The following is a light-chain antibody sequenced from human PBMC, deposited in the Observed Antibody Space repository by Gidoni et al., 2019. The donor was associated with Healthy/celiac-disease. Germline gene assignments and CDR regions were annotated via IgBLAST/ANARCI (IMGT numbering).Light chain of an antibody. Sequence: DIQMTQSPSTLSAAVGDRVTITCRASQSISSWLAWYQQKPGKAPKLLIYDASSLESGVPSRFSGSGSGTEFTLTISSLQPDDFATYYCQQYNSYLLTFGGGTKVEIK. V-gene: IGKV1-5*01. CDR2: DAS. J-gene: IGKJ4*01. CDR1: QSISSW. CDR3: QQYNSYLLT.